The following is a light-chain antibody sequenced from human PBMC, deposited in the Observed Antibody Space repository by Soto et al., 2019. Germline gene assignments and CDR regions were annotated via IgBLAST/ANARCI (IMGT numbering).Light chain of an antibody. CDR1: QGISTY. CDR3: QQSYNTPRT. V-gene: IGKV1-39*01. Sequence: DIQMTQSPASLSASVGDRVTITRRASQGISTYLNWYQQKPGKAPKVLISETSTLQSGVPSRFSGSGSGTDFTLTITSLQPEDFATYYCQQSYNTPRTLGQGTKVDI. CDR2: ETS. J-gene: IGKJ1*01.